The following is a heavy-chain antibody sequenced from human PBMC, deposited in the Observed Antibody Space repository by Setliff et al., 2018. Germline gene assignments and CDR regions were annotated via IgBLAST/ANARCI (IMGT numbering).Heavy chain of an antibody. D-gene: IGHD3-16*02. CDR3: ARATRKDYVWGSYLLGALDY. V-gene: IGHV4-34*01. CDR1: GGSFSGYY. CDR2: INHSGST. Sequence: PSETLSLTCAVYGGSFSGYYWSWIRQPPGKGLEWTGEINHSGSTNYNPSLKSRVTISVDTSKNQFSLKLSSVTAADTAVYYCARATRKDYVWGSYLLGALDYWGQGTLVTVSS. J-gene: IGHJ4*02.